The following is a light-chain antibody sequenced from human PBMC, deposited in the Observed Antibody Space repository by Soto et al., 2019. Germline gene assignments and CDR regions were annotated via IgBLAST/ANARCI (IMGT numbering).Light chain of an antibody. V-gene: IGKV3-20*01. CDR1: ESISSTY. Sequence: EIVLTQSPGTLSLSPGERATLSCRASESISSTYLAWYQQKPGQTPRLLIYGTFRRATGIPDRFSGSGSETDFTLTISSLQPDDFATYYCQQYNTFSTFGQGTKVDIK. J-gene: IGKJ1*01. CDR3: QQYNTFST. CDR2: GTF.